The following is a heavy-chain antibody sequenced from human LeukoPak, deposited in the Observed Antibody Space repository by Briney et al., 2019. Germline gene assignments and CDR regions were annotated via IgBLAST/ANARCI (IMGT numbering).Heavy chain of an antibody. CDR1: GFTFSSYS. Sequence: PGGSLRLSCAASGFTFSSYSMNWVRQAPGKGLEWVSSISSSSSYIYYADSVKGRFTISRDHAKNSLYQQMNSLRAEDTAVYYCARDGSTVTNYYFDYWGQGTLVTVSS. CDR2: ISSSSSYI. J-gene: IGHJ4*02. V-gene: IGHV3-21*01. CDR3: ARDGSTVTNYYFDY. D-gene: IGHD4-17*01.